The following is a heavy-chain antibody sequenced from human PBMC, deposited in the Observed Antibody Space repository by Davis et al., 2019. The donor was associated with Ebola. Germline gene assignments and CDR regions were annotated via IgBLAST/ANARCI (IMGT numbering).Heavy chain of an antibody. CDR3: ARGDIVTDQVEYFDY. V-gene: IGHV1-69*13. D-gene: IGHD5-12*01. Sequence: SVKVSCKASGGTFYSYAISWVRQVPGQGLEWMGGIIPIIAREDYAQKFQGRVTISADASTDTAYMELSSLRSEDTAIYYCARGDIVTDQVEYFDYWGQGTLVTVSP. CDR1: GGTFYSYA. CDR2: IIPIIARE. J-gene: IGHJ4*02.